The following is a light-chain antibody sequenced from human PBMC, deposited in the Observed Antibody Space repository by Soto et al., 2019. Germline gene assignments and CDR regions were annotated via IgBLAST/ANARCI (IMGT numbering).Light chain of an antibody. J-gene: IGLJ1*01. Sequence: QSVLTQPASVSGSPGQSITISCTGTSSDVGGYNYVSWYQQHPGKAPKLMIYDVSNRPSGVSNRFSGSKSGNTASLTISGLQAEDEADYYWSSYTSSSSYVFALGRTVTVL. CDR2: DVS. CDR3: SSYTSSSSYV. V-gene: IGLV2-14*01. CDR1: SSDVGGYNY.